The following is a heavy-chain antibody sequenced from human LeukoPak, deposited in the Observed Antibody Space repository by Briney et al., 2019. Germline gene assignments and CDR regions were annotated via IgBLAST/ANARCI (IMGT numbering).Heavy chain of an antibody. V-gene: IGHV1-18*01. J-gene: IGHJ4*02. CDR1: GYTFTSYG. CDR2: ISAYNGNT. CDR3: ARDRGIAAAGTLDY. Sequence: ASVKVSCKASGYTFTSYGISWVRQAPGQGLEWMGWISAYNGNTDYAQKLQGRVTMTTDTSTSTAYMELRGLRSDDTAAYYCARDRGIAAAGTLDYWGQGTLVTVSS. D-gene: IGHD6-13*01.